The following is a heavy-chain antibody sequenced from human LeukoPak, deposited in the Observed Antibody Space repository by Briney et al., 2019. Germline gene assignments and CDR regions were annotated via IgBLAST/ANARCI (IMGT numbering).Heavy chain of an antibody. V-gene: IGHV3-48*02. CDR1: GFTFSSYS. CDR2: ISSSSSTI. CDR3: AREFVGYCYGSESYALDY. D-gene: IGHD3-10*01. J-gene: IGHJ4*02. Sequence: TGGSLRLSCAASGFTFSSYSMNWVRQAPGKGLEWVSYISSSSSTIYYADSVKGRFTISRDNAKNSLYLQMNSLRDEDTAVYYCAREFVGYCYGSESYALDYWGQGTMVTVSS.